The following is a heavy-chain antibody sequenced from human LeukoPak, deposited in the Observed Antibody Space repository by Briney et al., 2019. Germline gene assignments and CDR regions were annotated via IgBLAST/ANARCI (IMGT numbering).Heavy chain of an antibody. Sequence: PGGSLRLSCAASGFTFSNAWTSWVRQAPGKGLEWVGRIKSKTDGGTTDYAAPVKGRFTISRDDSKNTLYLQMNSLKTEDTAVYYCTTTRITMVRGVITRFDYWGQGTLVTVSS. J-gene: IGHJ4*02. CDR2: IKSKTDGGTT. CDR3: TTTRITMVRGVITRFDY. CDR1: GFTFSNAW. V-gene: IGHV3-15*01. D-gene: IGHD3-10*01.